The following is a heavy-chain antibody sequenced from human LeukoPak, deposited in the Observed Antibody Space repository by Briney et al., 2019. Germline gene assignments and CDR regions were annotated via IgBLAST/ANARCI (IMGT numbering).Heavy chain of an antibody. CDR2: IIPIFATA. J-gene: IGHJ2*01. CDR3: ARDPRTYTTAWSPYWYFDL. D-gene: IGHD6-19*01. V-gene: IGHV1-69*13. CDR1: GGTFGNYA. Sequence: GASVKVSCKASGGTFGNYAVNWVRQAPGQGLEWMGGIIPIFATANSAQKFQGRVTITADESTSTAYMELSSLRSEDTAIYYCARDPRTYTTAWSPYWYFDLWGRGTLVTVSS.